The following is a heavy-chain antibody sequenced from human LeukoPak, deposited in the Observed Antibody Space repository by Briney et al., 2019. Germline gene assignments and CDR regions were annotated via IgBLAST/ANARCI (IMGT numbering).Heavy chain of an antibody. CDR1: GYTFTGYY. D-gene: IGHD3-9*01. V-gene: IGHV1-2*02. CDR2: INANSGGT. J-gene: IGHJ4*02. Sequence: ASVKVSCKASGYTFTGYYMHWVRQAPGQGLEWMGWINANSGGTNYAQKFQGRVTMTRDTSISTAYMELSRLRSDDTAVYYCARSSRYDIWTGYPYWGQGTLVTVSP. CDR3: ARSSRYDIWTGYPY.